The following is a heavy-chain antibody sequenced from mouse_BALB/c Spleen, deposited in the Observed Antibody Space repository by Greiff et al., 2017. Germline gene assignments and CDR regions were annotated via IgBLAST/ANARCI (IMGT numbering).Heavy chain of an antibody. D-gene: IGHD3-1*01. CDR2: IYPGSGST. V-gene: IGHV1S22*01. Sequence: LQQPGSELVRPGASVKLSCKASGYTFTSYWMHWVKQRHGQGLEWIGNIYPGSGSTNYDEKFKSKGTLTVDTSSSTAYMHLSSLTSEDSAVYYCTRSGGPWGQGTTLTVSS. J-gene: IGHJ2*01. CDR3: TRSGGP. CDR1: GYTFTSYW.